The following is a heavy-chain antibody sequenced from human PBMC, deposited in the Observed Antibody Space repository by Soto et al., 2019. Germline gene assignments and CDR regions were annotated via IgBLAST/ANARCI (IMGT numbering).Heavy chain of an antibody. CDR3: ARMPYGSSGQRAFDI. CDR1: GYTCSSYG. J-gene: IGHJ3*02. V-gene: IGHV1-18*04. D-gene: IGHD3-22*01. Sequence: ASVKVSCKASGYTCSSYGISWVRQAPGQGLEWMGWISAYNGNTKYAQKLQGRVTMTTDTSTSTAYMELRSLRSDDTAVSYCARMPYGSSGQRAFDIWGQGTMVTVSS. CDR2: ISAYNGNT.